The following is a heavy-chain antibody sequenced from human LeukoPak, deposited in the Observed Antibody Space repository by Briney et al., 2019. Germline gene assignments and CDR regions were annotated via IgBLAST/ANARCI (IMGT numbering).Heavy chain of an antibody. V-gene: IGHV3-33*01. J-gene: IGHJ3*02. D-gene: IGHD3-22*01. Sequence: GGSLRLSCAASGFTFSSYGMHWVRQAPGRGLEWVALIWYDGRNKYYADSVKGRFTISRDNSKNTLSLQLNSLRDEYTAVYYCARDGGSSGYHDALDIWGQGTMVTVSA. CDR3: ARDGGSSGYHDALDI. CDR2: IWYDGRNK. CDR1: GFTFSSYG.